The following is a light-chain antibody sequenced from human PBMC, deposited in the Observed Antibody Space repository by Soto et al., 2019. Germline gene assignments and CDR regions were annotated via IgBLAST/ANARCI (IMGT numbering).Light chain of an antibody. CDR3: CSYVGSSTLV. CDR2: ESS. Sequence: QSALTQPASVSGAPGQSITISCTGTSSDVGSYNLVSWYRQHPGKAPKLMIYESSKRPSGLSNRFSGSKSGNTASLTISGLQAEDEADSYCCSYVGSSTLVFGGGTQLTVL. J-gene: IGLJ3*02. V-gene: IGLV2-23*01. CDR1: SSDVGSYNL.